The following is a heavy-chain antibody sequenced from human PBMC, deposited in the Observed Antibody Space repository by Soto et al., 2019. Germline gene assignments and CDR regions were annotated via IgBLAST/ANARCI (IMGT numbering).Heavy chain of an antibody. D-gene: IGHD1-26*01. V-gene: IGHV3-30*18. J-gene: IGHJ6*02. CDR2: ISYDGSTK. CDR1: GFTFSSYG. CDR3: AKPQGATTSLHYYYYYGMDV. Sequence: GGSLRLSCAASGFTFSSYGMHWVRLAPGKGLEWVAVISYDGSTKYYADSVKGRFTISRDNSKNTLYLQMNSLRAEDTAVYYCAKPQGATTSLHYYYYYGMDVWGQGT.